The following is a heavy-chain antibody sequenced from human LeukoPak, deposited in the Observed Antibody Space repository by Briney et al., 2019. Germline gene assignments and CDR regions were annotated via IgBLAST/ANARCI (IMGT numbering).Heavy chain of an antibody. Sequence: GGSLRLSCAVSGFTFSSYWMHWVRQAPGKGLVWVSRINSDGSSTSYADSVKGRFTISRDNAKNTLYLRMSSLRAEDTAVYYCARRPLPAAISYHFDYWGHGTPVTVSS. CDR1: GFTFSSYW. J-gene: IGHJ4*01. CDR2: INSDGSST. CDR3: ARRPLPAAISYHFDY. D-gene: IGHD2-2*01. V-gene: IGHV3-74*01.